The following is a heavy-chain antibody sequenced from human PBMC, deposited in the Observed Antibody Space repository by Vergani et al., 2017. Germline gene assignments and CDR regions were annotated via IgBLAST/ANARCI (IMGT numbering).Heavy chain of an antibody. CDR1: GGSISSGSYY. D-gene: IGHD3-10*01. V-gene: IGHV4-61*02. J-gene: IGHJ2*01. Sequence: QVQLQESGPGLVKPSQTLSLTCTVSGGSISSGSYYWSWIRQPAGKGLEWIGRIYTSGSTNYNPSLKSRVTISVDTSKNQFSLKLSSVTAADTAVYYCARVGWNTMVRGVNWYFDLWGRGTLVTVSS. CDR3: ARVGWNTMVRGVNWYFDL. CDR2: IYTSGST.